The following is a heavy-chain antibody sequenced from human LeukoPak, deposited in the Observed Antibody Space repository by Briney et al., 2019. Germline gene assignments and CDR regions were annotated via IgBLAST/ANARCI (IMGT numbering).Heavy chain of an antibody. D-gene: IGHD3-22*01. CDR3: ASRRYYYDSSGYAFDI. CDR1: GFTFSDYY. J-gene: IGHJ3*02. CDR2: ISSSGSTI. V-gene: IGHV3-11*04. Sequence: GGSLRLSCAASGFTFSDYYMSWIRQAPGKGLEWVSYISSSGSTIYYADSVKGRFTISRDNAKNSLYLQMNSLRAEDTAVYYCASRRYYYDSSGYAFDIWGQGTMVTVSS.